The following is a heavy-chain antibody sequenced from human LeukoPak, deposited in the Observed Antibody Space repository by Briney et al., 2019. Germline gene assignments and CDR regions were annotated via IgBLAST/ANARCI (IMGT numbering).Heavy chain of an antibody. CDR2: IYYSGST. J-gene: IGHJ4*02. CDR1: GGSISSYY. D-gene: IGHD1-26*01. CDR3: ARDREGATWGVLDY. V-gene: IGHV4-59*01. Sequence: ASETLSLTCTVSGGSISSYYWSWIRQPPGKGLEWIGYIYYSGSTNYNPSLKSRVTISVDTSKNQFSLKLSSVTAADTAVYYCARDREGATWGVLDYWGQGTLVTVSS.